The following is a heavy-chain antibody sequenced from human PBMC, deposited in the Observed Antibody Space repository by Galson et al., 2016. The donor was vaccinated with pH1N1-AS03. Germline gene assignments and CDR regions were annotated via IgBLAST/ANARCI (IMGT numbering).Heavy chain of an antibody. V-gene: IGHV1-69*13. J-gene: IGHJ6*03. Sequence: SVKVSCKASGGTFRNFPISWVRQAPGQGLEWMGGIIPVFGTTSFAQKFQDRVSITADESTSTAVMELISLRSEDTAVYYCAKGNYQLLNYYYYMDVWGKGTTVTVSS. D-gene: IGHD2-2*01. CDR2: IIPVFGTT. CDR1: GGTFRNFP. CDR3: AKGNYQLLNYYYYMDV.